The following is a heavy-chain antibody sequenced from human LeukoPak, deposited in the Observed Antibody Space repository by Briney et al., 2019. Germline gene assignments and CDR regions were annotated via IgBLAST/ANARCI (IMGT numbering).Heavy chain of an antibody. V-gene: IGHV1-18*01. CDR2: ISGSNGHT. CDR1: GGTFSSYA. J-gene: IGHJ4*02. CDR3: ARDQSPGLFDY. Sequence: VASVKVSCKASGGTFSSYAISWVRQAPGQGLEWMGWISGSNGHTNYAQKLQGRVTMTTDTSTSTAYMDLRSLRSDDTAVYYCARDQSPGLFDYWGQGTLVTVSS.